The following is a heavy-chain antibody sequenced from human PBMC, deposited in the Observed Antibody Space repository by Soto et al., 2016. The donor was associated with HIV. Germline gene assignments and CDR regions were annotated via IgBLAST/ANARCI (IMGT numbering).Heavy chain of an antibody. CDR2: ISAYNGNT. D-gene: IGHD3-16*02. Sequence: QVQLVQSGAEVKKPGASVKVSCKASGYTFTSYGISWVRQAPGQGLEWMGWISAYNGNTNYAQKLQGRVTMTTDTSTSTAYMELRSLRSDDTAVYYCARDGLVSDYVWGSYRLRGDYYYGMDVWGQGTTVTVSS. CDR3: ARDGLVSDYVWGSYRLRGDYYYGMDV. CDR1: GYTFTSYG. V-gene: IGHV1-18*01. J-gene: IGHJ6*02.